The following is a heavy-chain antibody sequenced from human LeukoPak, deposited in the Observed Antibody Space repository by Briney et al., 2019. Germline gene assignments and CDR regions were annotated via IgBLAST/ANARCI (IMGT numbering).Heavy chain of an antibody. Sequence: PSETLSLTCTVSGGSISSGGYYWSWIRQPPGKGLEWIGYIYHSGSTYYNPSLKSRVTISVDRSKNQFSLKLSSVTAADTAVYYCAMTSTYWGYFDYWGQGTLVTVSS. CDR2: IYHSGST. CDR1: GGSISSGGYY. J-gene: IGHJ4*02. V-gene: IGHV4-30-2*01. CDR3: AMTSTYWGYFDY. D-gene: IGHD7-27*01.